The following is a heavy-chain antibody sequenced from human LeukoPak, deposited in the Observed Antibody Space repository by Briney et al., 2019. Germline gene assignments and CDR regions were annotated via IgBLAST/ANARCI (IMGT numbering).Heavy chain of an antibody. V-gene: IGHV3-11*01. J-gene: IGHJ4*02. Sequence: GGSLRLSCAASGFTFRDSYMSWIRQAPGKGLEWVSYIGTGGTPIDYADSVKGRFTISRDDAKSSLYLRMNNVRAKDTAFYYCARIYGGYWGQGALVSVSS. D-gene: IGHD3-16*01. CDR3: ARIYGGY. CDR1: GFTFRDSY. CDR2: IGTGGTPI.